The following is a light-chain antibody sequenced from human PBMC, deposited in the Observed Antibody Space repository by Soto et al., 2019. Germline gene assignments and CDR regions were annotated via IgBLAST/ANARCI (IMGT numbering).Light chain of an antibody. V-gene: IGKV2-28*01. CDR3: MRAVRIPA. J-gene: IGKJ1*01. Sequence: DTVMTQSPLSLPVTPGEPASISCRSSQSLLQSNGYNYLNWYLQKPGQSPQLLIFLASTRASGVPDRFSGSGSSTDFTLKISRVEAEDVGVYYCMRAVRIPAFGQGTKVEIK. CDR1: QSLLQSNGYNY. CDR2: LAS.